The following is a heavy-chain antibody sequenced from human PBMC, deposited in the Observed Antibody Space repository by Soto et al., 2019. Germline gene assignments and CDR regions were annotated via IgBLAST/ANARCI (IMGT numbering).Heavy chain of an antibody. CDR1: GFTFSNAW. Sequence: GGSLRLSCAASGFTFSNAWMSWVRQAPGKGLEWVGRIKSKTDGGTTDYAAPVKGRVTISRDDSKNTLYLQMNSLKTEDTAVYYCTTDSLRPLYYDYIWGIFDYWGQGTLVTVSS. J-gene: IGHJ4*02. CDR3: TTDSLRPLYYDYIWGIFDY. V-gene: IGHV3-15*01. D-gene: IGHD3-16*01. CDR2: IKSKTDGGTT.